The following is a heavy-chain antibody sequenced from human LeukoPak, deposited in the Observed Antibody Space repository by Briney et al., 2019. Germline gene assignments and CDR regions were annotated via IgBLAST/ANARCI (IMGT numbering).Heavy chain of an antibody. J-gene: IGHJ4*02. V-gene: IGHV3-66*01. CDR2: IYTGGNT. D-gene: IGHD4-17*01. Sequence: PGGSLRLSCEASGFTVSSKYMSWVRQAPGKGLEWVSVIYTGGNTYYADSVKGRFTISRDNSKNTLYLQMNSLRADDTAVYFCARDYGDYWGQGTLVTVSS. CDR3: ARDYGDY. CDR1: GFTVSSKY.